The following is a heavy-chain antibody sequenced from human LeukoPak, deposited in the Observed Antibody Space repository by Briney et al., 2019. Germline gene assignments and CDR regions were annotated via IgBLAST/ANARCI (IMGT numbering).Heavy chain of an antibody. J-gene: IGHJ4*02. CDR1: GFTVSSNY. V-gene: IGHV3-53*01. D-gene: IGHD5-12*01. CDR2: LYSGGNT. CDR3: ARNGGIVATLDY. Sequence: GGSLRLSCAASGFTVSSNYMNWVRQAPGKGLEWVSVLYSGGNTYYADSVKGRFTISRDNSKNTLYLQMNSLRAEDTAVYYCARNGGIVATLDYWGQGTLVTVSS.